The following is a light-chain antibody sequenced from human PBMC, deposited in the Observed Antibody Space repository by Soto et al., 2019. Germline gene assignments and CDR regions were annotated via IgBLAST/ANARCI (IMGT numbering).Light chain of an antibody. CDR2: SAS. Sequence: EIVLTQSPGTLSLSPGERGTLSCRASQNLGTLYLAWFQQKSGQAPRLLIYSASRRATGIPDRFTGSGSGTDFTLTINRVEPEDLAVYFCQQYAGSPRTFGQGTKVEI. J-gene: IGKJ1*01. V-gene: IGKV3-20*01. CDR3: QQYAGSPRT. CDR1: QNLGTLY.